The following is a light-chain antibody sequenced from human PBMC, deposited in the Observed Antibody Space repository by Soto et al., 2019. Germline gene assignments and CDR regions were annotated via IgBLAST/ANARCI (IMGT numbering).Light chain of an antibody. CDR1: QSVSSSY. V-gene: IGKV3-20*01. J-gene: IGKJ2*01. CDR2: GAS. CDR3: QQYGSPPQT. Sequence: DIVLTQSPGTLSLSPGERATLSCRASQSVSSSYLSWYQQQPGQAPRLLIYGASSRATGIPDRFSGSGSGTDFTLTISRLEPEDFAVYYCQQYGSPPQTFGQGTKLEIK.